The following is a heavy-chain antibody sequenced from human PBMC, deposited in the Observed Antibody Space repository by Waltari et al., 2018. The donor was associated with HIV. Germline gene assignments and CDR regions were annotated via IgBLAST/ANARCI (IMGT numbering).Heavy chain of an antibody. CDR2: LFLSGGT. D-gene: IGHD1-1*01. V-gene: IGHV4-39*01. CDR3: ARHCLKKGWLPQLKYYYGMDV. Sequence: QQQLQESGPGLVKPSETLSLTCTVSGGSISSSSYYSAWLRQSPGKGLEWMGSLFLSGGTDSSPSRRSGATISGDMAANRVSLKLTSVAATDTAVYFCARHCLKKGWLPQLKYYYGMDVWGQGTTVIVSS. J-gene: IGHJ6*02. CDR1: GGSISSSSYY.